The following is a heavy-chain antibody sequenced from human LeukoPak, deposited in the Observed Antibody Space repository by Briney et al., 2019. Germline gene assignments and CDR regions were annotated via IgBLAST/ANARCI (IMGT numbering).Heavy chain of an antibody. D-gene: IGHD2-2*02. CDR1: GGSISSYY. V-gene: IGHV4-4*07. CDR2: IYTSGST. J-gene: IGHJ5*02. CDR3: ARGGVPTYCSSTSCYTPGWFDP. Sequence: SETLSLTCTVSGGSISSYYWSWIRQPAGKGLEWIGRIYTSGSTNYNPSLKSRVTMSVDTSKNQFSLKLSSVTAADTAVYYCARGGVPTYCSSTSCYTPGWFDPWGQGTLVTVSS.